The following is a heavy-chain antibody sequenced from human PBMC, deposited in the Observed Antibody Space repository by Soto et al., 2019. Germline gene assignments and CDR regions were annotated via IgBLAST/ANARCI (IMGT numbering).Heavy chain of an antibody. J-gene: IGHJ6*02. CDR1: GYTFTSYG. D-gene: IGHD3-10*01. V-gene: IGHV1-18*04. Sequence: QVQLVQSGAEVKKPGASVKVSCKASGYTFTSYGISWVRQAPGQGLEWMGWISAYNGNTNYAQKLQGRVTMTTDTXXXXAXXXXXXLXXDDTAVYYCAREKDSPYYYGSGSFYYYGMDVWGQGTTVTVSS. CDR2: ISAYNGNT. CDR3: AREKDSPYYYGSGSFYYYGMDV.